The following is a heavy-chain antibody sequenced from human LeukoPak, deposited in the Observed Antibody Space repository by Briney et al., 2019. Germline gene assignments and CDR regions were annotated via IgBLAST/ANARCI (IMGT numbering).Heavy chain of an antibody. J-gene: IGHJ3*02. CDR3: ANADGEKDAFDI. CDR1: GYTFTGYY. Sequence: ASVKVSCKASGYTFTGYYMHWVRQAPGQGLEWMGWINPNSGGTNYAQKFQGRVTMARDTSISTAYMELSRLRSDDTAVYYCANADGEKDAFDIWGQGTMVTVSS. V-gene: IGHV1-2*02. CDR2: INPNSGGT. D-gene: IGHD5-24*01.